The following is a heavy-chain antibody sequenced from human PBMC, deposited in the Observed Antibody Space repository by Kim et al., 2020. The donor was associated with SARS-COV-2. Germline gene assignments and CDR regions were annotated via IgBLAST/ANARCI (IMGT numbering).Heavy chain of an antibody. Sequence: SETLSLTCTVSGGSISSSSYYWGWIRQPPGKGLEWIGSIYYSGSTYYNPALKSRVTISVDTSKNQFSLKLSSVTAADTAVYYCAGALAGRPYYFDYWGQGTLVTVSS. J-gene: IGHJ4*02. V-gene: IGHV4-39*01. CDR1: GGSISSSSYY. CDR2: IYYSGST. CDR3: AGALAGRPYYFDY. D-gene: IGHD6-19*01.